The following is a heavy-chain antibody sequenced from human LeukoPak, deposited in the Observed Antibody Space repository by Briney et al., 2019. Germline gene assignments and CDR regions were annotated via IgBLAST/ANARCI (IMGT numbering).Heavy chain of an antibody. CDR3: ARDSALAQAVMFDY. CDR1: GFTFSSYA. V-gene: IGHV4-38-2*02. Sequence: GSLRLSCAASGFTFSSYAMSWVRQPPGKGLEWIGGIDHSGSTYYNPSLKSRVTISVVTSKNQFSLKLRSVTAADTAVYYCARDSALAQAVMFDYWGQGTLVTDSS. D-gene: IGHD6-19*01. CDR2: IDHSGST. J-gene: IGHJ4*02.